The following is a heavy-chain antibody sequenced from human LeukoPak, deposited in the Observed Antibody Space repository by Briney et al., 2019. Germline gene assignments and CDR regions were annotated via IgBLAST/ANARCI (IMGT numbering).Heavy chain of an antibody. CDR3: ARDRLDYGDYEDAFDI. D-gene: IGHD4-17*01. Sequence: SETLSLTCTVSGGSISSYYWSWIRQPPGKGLEWIRYIYYSGSTNYNPSLKSRVTISVDTSKNQFSLKLSSVTAADTAVYYCARDRLDYGDYEDAFDIWGQGTMVTVSS. CDR2: IYYSGST. V-gene: IGHV4-59*01. CDR1: GGSISSYY. J-gene: IGHJ3*02.